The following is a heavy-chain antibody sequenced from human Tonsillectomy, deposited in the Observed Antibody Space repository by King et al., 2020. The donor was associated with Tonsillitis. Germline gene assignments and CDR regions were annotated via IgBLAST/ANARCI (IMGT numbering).Heavy chain of an antibody. V-gene: IGHV3-11*01. CDR1: GFSFSDNY. CDR3: TTVGRQGTNPDY. CDR2: ISGSGTTI. D-gene: IGHD1-14*01. Sequence: VQLVESGGDLVKPGGSLTLSCAASGFSFSDNYMSWVRQAPGKGLEWISYISGSGTTISYADSVKGRFTISRDNAQQSVYLHMYSLRAEDTAVYYCTTVGRQGTNPDYWGQGTLVTVSA. J-gene: IGHJ4*02.